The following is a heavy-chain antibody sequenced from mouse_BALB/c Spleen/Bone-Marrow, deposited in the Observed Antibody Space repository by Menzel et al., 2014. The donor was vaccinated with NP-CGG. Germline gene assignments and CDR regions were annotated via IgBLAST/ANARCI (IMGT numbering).Heavy chain of an antibody. CDR3: AGITTALAY. CDR1: GFSLTSYG. CDR2: IWSGGST. V-gene: IGHV2-2*02. Sequence: VKLVESGPGLVQPSQSLSITCTVSGFSLTSYGVHWVRQSPGKGLEWLGVIWSGGSTDYNAAFISRLSISKDNSKSQVFFKMNSLQANDTAIYYCAGITTALAYWGQGTLVTVSA. J-gene: IGHJ3*01. D-gene: IGHD1-2*01.